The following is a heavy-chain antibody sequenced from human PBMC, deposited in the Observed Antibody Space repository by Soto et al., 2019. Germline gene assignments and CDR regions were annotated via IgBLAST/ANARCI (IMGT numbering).Heavy chain of an antibody. V-gene: IGHV1-8*01. CDR2: MNPNSGNT. J-gene: IGHJ6*03. CDR1: GYTFTSYD. Sequence: QVQLVQSGAEVKKPGASVKVSCKASGYTFTSYDINWVRQATGQGLEWMGWMNPNSGNTGYAQKFQGRVTMTRNTTISTAYMEVSSLRSEDTAVYYCARGISLSGKIASRNYYYYYMDVWGKGTTVTVSS. D-gene: IGHD6-6*01. CDR3: ARGISLSGKIASRNYYYYYMDV.